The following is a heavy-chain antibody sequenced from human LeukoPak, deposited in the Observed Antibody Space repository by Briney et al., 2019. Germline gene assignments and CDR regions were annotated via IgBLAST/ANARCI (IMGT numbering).Heavy chain of an antibody. CDR1: GGSISSSSYY. Sequence: SETLSLTCTVSGGSISSSSYYWGWIRQPPGNGLEWIGSIYYSGSTYYNPSLKSRVTISVDTSKNQFSLKLSSVTAADTAVYYCARDSSGSPFDYWGQGTLVTVSS. CDR3: ARDSSGSPFDY. D-gene: IGHD6-19*01. V-gene: IGHV4-39*07. J-gene: IGHJ4*02. CDR2: IYYSGST.